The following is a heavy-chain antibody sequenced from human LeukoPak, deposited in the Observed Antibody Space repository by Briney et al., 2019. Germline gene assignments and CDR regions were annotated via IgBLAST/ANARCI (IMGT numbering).Heavy chain of an antibody. CDR2: IIPIFGTA. J-gene: IGHJ6*03. Sequence: SVKVSCKASGGTFSSYAISWVRQAPGQGLEWMGGIIPIFGTANYAQKFQGRVTITTDESTSTAYMELSSLRSEDTAVYYCARGHPYSSSSDYYMDVWGKGTPVTVSS. D-gene: IGHD6-6*01. CDR3: ARGHPYSSSSDYYMDV. CDR1: GGTFSSYA. V-gene: IGHV1-69*05.